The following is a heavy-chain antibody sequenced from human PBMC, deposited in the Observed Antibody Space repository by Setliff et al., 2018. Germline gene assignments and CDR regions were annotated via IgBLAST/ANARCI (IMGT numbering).Heavy chain of an antibody. D-gene: IGHD6-19*01. CDR3: ARDLGRRPPYSSGRYEY. J-gene: IGHJ4*02. CDR2: INHSGST. CDR1: GGSFSGYY. V-gene: IGHV4-34*01. Sequence: PSETLSLTCAVYGGSFSGYYWSWIRQPPGKGLEWIGEINHSGSTYYNPSLKSRVTISVDTSKNQFSLKLSSVTAADTAVYYCARDLGRRPPYSSGRYEYWGQGTLVTVSS.